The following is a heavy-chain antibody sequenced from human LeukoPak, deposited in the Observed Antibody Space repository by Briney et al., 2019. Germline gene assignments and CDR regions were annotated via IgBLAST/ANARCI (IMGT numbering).Heavy chain of an antibody. CDR3: ASRGGCSSTSCNNWFDP. D-gene: IGHD2-2*01. CDR1: GGSISSRSYS. J-gene: IGHJ5*02. V-gene: IGHV4-39*07. CDR2: IYYSGST. Sequence: SETLSLTCTVSGGSISSRSYSWGWIRQPPGKGLEWIGSIYYSGSTYYNPSLKTRVTISVDTSKNHFSLKLSSVTAADTAVYYCASRGGCSSTSCNNWFDPWGQGTLVTVSS.